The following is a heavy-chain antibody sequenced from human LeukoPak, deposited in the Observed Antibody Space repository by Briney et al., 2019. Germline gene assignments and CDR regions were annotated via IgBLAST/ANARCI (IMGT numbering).Heavy chain of an antibody. V-gene: IGHV3-7*01. Sequence: GGSLRLSCAASGFTFSSYWMSWVRQAPGKGLEWVANIKQDGSEKYYVDSVKGRFTISRDNAKNSLYLQMNSLRAEDTAVYYCARDNSVKLLYDFWSGYYTPNYYFDYWGQGTLVTVSS. CDR3: ARDNSVKLLYDFWSGYYTPNYYFDY. J-gene: IGHJ4*02. CDR1: GFTFSSYW. D-gene: IGHD3-3*01. CDR2: IKQDGSEK.